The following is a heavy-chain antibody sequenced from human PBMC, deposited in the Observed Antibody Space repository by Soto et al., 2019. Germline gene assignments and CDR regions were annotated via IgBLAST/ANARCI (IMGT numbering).Heavy chain of an antibody. CDR2: INPKTGDT. V-gene: IGHV1-2*07. D-gene: IGHD2-21*02. CDR1: GYTFTAYY. Sequence: QAQLVQSGAEVKKPGASVKVSCKTSGYTFTAYYIHWVRQAPGQGLEWVGWINPKTGDTKYAHKFQGRVTMTGDTSITTAYMELGRLRSDDTAVYYCARQLAYCGGDCYTEPIDYWGQGTLVTVSS. CDR3: ARQLAYCGGDCYTEPIDY. J-gene: IGHJ4*02.